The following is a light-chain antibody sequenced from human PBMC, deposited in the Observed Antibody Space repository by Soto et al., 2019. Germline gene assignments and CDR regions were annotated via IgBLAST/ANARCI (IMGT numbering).Light chain of an antibody. Sequence: DIQLTQSPSFLSASVGDRVTITCRASQGISSYLAWYQQKPGKAPKLLIYAASTLQSGVTSMFGGSGSGTEFTLTISSLQPEDFATYYGQQLNSYPPTFGQGTKVEIK. CDR3: QQLNSYPPT. V-gene: IGKV1-9*01. CDR2: AAS. CDR1: QGISSY. J-gene: IGKJ1*01.